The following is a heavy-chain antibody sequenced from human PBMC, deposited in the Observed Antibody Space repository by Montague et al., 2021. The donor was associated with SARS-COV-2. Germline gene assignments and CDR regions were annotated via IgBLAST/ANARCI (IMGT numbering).Heavy chain of an antibody. D-gene: IGHD2-8*01. Sequence: SETLSLTCTVYGGSVSSDTHNWAWIRQPPGKGLEWIASIFYKGNTYYNPSLRSRFTISINTSKNQLFLRVASVTDTDTGVYYCARVPNGRHANWGPGALVTVPS. J-gene: IGHJ4*02. CDR2: IFYKGNT. CDR3: ARVPNGRHAN. CDR1: GGSVSSDTHN. V-gene: IGHV4-39*01.